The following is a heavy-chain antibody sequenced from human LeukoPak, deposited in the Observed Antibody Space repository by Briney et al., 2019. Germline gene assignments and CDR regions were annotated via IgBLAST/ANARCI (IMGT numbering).Heavy chain of an antibody. J-gene: IGHJ6*03. CDR1: GYTFTSYG. CDR3: ARDQPYYDFWSGTSKYMDV. V-gene: IGHV1-18*01. D-gene: IGHD3-3*01. CDR2: ISAYNGNT. Sequence: ASVKVSCKASGYTFTSYGISWVRQAPGQGREWMGWISAYNGNTNYAQKLQGRVTMTTDTSTSTAYMELRSLRSDDTAVYYCARDQPYYDFWSGTSKYMDVWGKGTTVTVSS.